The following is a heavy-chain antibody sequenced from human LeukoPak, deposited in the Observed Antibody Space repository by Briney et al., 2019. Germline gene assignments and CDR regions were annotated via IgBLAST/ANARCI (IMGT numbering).Heavy chain of an antibody. V-gene: IGHV3-23*01. CDR2: ISGSGGST. CDR1: GFTFSSYA. CDR3: AKDREQQQPAWYNWFDP. D-gene: IGHD6-13*01. Sequence: LTGGSLRLSCAASGFTFSSYAMSWVRQAPGKGLEWVSAISGSGGSTYYADSVKGRFTISRDNSKNTLYLQMNSLRAEDTAVYYCAKDREQQQPAWYNWFDPWGQGTLVTVSS. J-gene: IGHJ5*02.